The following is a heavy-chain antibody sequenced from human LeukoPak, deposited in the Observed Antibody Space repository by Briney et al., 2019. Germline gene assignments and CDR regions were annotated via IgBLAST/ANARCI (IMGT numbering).Heavy chain of an antibody. V-gene: IGHV4-4*02. CDR3: ARGAIPPRYQSITMVRGVITNSFRY. D-gene: IGHD3-10*01. J-gene: IGHJ4*02. CDR1: GDSISNSSW. Sequence: SETLSLTCAVSGDSISNSSWWSWVRQPPGEGLEWIGEIYHSGSTNYNPSLKSRVTISVDTSKNQFSLKLSSVTAADTAVYYCARGAIPPRYQSITMVRGVITNSFRYWGQGTLVTVSS. CDR2: IYHSGST.